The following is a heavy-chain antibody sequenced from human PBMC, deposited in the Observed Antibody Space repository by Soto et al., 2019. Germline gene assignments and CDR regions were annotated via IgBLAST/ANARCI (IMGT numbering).Heavy chain of an antibody. Sequence: GGSLRLSCAASGFTVSSNYMSWVRQAPGKGMEWVSVIYSGGSTYYADSVKGRFTISRDNSKNTLYLQMNSLRAEDTAVYYCARVVAYGFGAFDSWGQGTMVTVSS. J-gene: IGHJ3*02. V-gene: IGHV3-66*01. CDR1: GFTVSSNY. CDR3: ARVVAYGFGAFDS. D-gene: IGHD3-10*01. CDR2: IYSGGST.